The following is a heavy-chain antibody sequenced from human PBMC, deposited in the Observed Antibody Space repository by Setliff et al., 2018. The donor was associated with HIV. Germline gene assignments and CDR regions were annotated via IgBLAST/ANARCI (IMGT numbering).Heavy chain of an antibody. J-gene: IGHJ4*02. V-gene: IGHV1-2*02. CDR1: GYTFNDYY. D-gene: IGHD3-16*02. Sequence: ASVKVSCKASGYTFNDYYINWVRQAHGQGLEWMGWINPKTGDTKFAQKFQGRVTTTSDTSFNTAYMVLSSLRSDDTAVYYCARAPMIRYTSGGLDYWGQGTLVTVS. CDR2: INPKTGDT. CDR3: ARAPMIRYTSGGLDY.